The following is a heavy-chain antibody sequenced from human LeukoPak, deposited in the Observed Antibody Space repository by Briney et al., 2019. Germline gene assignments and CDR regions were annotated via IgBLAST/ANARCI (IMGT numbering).Heavy chain of an antibody. CDR1: GFIFSSYW. V-gene: IGHV3-7*01. CDR3: ARDPEGVITPES. CDR2: IKQDGSEK. J-gene: IGHJ4*02. Sequence: GGSLRLSCAASGFIFSSYWMSWVRQAPGKGLEWVATIKQDGSEKYYVVSVKGRFTISRDNAKNSLYLQMNSLRAEDTAVYFCARDPEGVITPESWGQGTLVTVSS. D-gene: IGHD3-16*02.